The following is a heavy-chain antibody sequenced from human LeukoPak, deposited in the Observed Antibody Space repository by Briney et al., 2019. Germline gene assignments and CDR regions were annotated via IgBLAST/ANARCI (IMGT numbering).Heavy chain of an antibody. CDR3: ARGWYYGSGSYYKGVDY. J-gene: IGHJ4*02. D-gene: IGHD3-10*01. V-gene: IGHV3-48*04. CDR1: GFTFSNYN. Sequence: GGSLRLSCAASGFTFSNYNMNWVRQPPGKGLQWVSYISSSSNIIYYADSVKGRFTISRDNAKNSLYLQMNSLRAEDTAVYYCARGWYYGSGSYYKGVDYWGQGTLVTVSS. CDR2: ISSSSNII.